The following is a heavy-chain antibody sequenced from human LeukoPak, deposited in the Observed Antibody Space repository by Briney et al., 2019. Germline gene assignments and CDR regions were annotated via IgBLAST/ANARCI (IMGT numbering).Heavy chain of an antibody. CDR1: GGSLNGYF. CDR3: ARHVYGEGMVV. Sequence: SGTLSLTCTVSGGSLNGYFWGWIRQTPGKGMECIGYIHSSEGTAHNASLKSRLTISLDTSKNQFSLTLSSVTAADTAVYYCARHVYGEGMVVWGKGTTVTVSS. D-gene: IGHD4-17*01. CDR2: IHSSEGT. J-gene: IGHJ6*04. V-gene: IGHV4-59*08.